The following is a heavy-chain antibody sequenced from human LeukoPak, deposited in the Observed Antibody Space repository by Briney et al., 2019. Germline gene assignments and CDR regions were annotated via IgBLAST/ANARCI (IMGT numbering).Heavy chain of an antibody. J-gene: IGHJ4*02. V-gene: IGHV4-39*07. CDR3: ARSPRYSSSWHQTSYYFDY. CDR1: DGSIINNNHY. Sequence: SSETLSLTCTVSDGSIINNNHYWSWIRQPPGKGLEWIGEINHSGSTNYNPSLKSRVTIPVDTSKNQFSLKLSSVTAADTAVYYCARSPRYSSSWHQTSYYFDYWGQGTLVTVSS. CDR2: INHSGST. D-gene: IGHD6-13*01.